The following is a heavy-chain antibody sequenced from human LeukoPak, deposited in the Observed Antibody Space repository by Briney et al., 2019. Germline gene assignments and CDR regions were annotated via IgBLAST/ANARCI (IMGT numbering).Heavy chain of an antibody. CDR1: GYTFTGYY. Sequence: GASVKVSCKASGYTFTGYYMHWVRQAPGQGLEWMGWINPNSGGTNYAQKFQGRVTMTRDTSISTAYMELRRLRSDDTAVYYCARVAVEYSSSSDFDYWGQGTLVTVSS. CDR2: INPNSGGT. J-gene: IGHJ4*02. V-gene: IGHV1-2*02. CDR3: ARVAVEYSSSSDFDY. D-gene: IGHD6-6*01.